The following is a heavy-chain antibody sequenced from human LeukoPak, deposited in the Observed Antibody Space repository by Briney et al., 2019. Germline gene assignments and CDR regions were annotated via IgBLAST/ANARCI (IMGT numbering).Heavy chain of an antibody. CDR3: ARWGGSSFDY. J-gene: IGHJ4*02. Sequence: ASVTVSFTASGYTFTSYDINWVRQATGQGLEWMGWMNPNSGNTGYAQKFQGRVTMTRNTSISTAYMELSSLRSEDTAVYYCARWGGSSFDYWGQGTLVTVSS. V-gene: IGHV1-8*01. CDR2: MNPNSGNT. D-gene: IGHD3-10*01. CDR1: GYTFTSYD.